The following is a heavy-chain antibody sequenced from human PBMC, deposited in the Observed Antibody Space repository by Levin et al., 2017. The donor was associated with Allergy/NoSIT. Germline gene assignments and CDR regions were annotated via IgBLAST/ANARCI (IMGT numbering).Heavy chain of an antibody. CDR2: ISAYNGNT. CDR1: GYTFTSYG. D-gene: IGHD6-6*01. J-gene: IGHJ4*02. V-gene: IGHV1-18*01. Sequence: GESLKISCKASGYTFTSYGISWVRQAPGQGLEWMGWISAYNGNTNYAQKLQGRVTMTTDTSTSTAYMELRSLRSDDTAVYYCARDVVLSSSSDLFDYWGQGTLVTVSS. CDR3: ARDVVLSSSSDLFDY.